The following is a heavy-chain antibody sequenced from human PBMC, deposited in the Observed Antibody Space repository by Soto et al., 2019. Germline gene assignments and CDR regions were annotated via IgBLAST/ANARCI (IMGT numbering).Heavy chain of an antibody. V-gene: IGHV4-4*02. Sequence: QVQLQELGPGLVKPSGTLSLTCAVSGGSISSSDWWSWVRQPPGKGLEWIGEIYHSGSTNYNPSLKSRVTISLEKSKNQFSLKLSSVTAADTAVYYCARYPGDGDYEVYYYYGMDVWGQGTTVTVSS. D-gene: IGHD4-17*01. CDR3: ARYPGDGDYEVYYYYGMDV. CDR2: IYHSGST. CDR1: GGSISSSDW. J-gene: IGHJ6*02.